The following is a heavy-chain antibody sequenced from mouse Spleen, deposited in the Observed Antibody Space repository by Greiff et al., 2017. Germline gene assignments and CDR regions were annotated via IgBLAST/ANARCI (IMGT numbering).Heavy chain of an antibody. CDR1: GYTFTSYW. CDR3: AISVVAKDYFDY. CDR2: IHPNSGST. J-gene: IGHJ2*01. D-gene: IGHD1-1*01. V-gene: IGHV1-64*01. Sequence: QVHVKQPGAELVKPGASVKLSCTASGYTFTSYWMHWVKQSPGQGLEWIGMIHPNSGSTNYNEKFKSKATLTVDKSSSTAYMQLSSLTSEDSAVYYGAISVVAKDYFDYWGQGTTLTVSS.